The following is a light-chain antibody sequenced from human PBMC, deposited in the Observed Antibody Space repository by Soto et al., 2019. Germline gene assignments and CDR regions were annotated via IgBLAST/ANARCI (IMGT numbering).Light chain of an antibody. CDR3: AAWDDSLNAVV. CDR1: SSNIGSNT. CDR2: SNN. Sequence: QPVLTQPPSASGTPGQRVTISCSGSSSNIGSNTVNWYQLLPGMAPKLLIYSNNQRPSGVPDRFSGSKSGTSASLAISGLQSEDEADYYCAAWDDSLNAVVFGGGTKVTVL. J-gene: IGLJ2*01. V-gene: IGLV1-44*01.